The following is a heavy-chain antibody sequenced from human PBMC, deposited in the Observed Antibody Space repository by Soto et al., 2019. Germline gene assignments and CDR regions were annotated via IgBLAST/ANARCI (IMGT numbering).Heavy chain of an antibody. J-gene: IGHJ3*02. Sequence: GRSRRLPCAASACTLNDYAMHCFRQAPGKSMEWVSGISWNSGSIGYADSVKGRFTISRDNAKNSLYLQMNSLRAEDTALYYCAESRSGMDTYGFYIRGQRTMVSVSS. CDR1: ACTLNDYA. D-gene: IGHD1-20*01. CDR3: AESRSGMDTYGFYI. V-gene: IGHV3-9*01. CDR2: ISWNSGSI.